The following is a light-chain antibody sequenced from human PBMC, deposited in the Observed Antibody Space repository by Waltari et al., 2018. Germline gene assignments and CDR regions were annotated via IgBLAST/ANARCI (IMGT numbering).Light chain of an antibody. J-gene: IGKJ3*01. CDR1: QSVLYSSNNKNY. CDR3: QQYYSPFT. CDR2: WAS. Sequence: DIVMTQSPDSLAVSLGERATINCKSSQSVLYSSNNKNYLAWYQQKPGHPPKLLIYWASTRESGVPDRFSGSGSGTDFSLTISSLQAEDVAVYYCQQYYSPFTFGPGTKVDIE. V-gene: IGKV4-1*01.